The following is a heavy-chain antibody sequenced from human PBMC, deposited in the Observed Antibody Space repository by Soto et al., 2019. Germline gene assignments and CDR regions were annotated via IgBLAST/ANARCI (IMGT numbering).Heavy chain of an antibody. V-gene: IGHV5-51*01. CDR1: GHTFTTQYW. J-gene: IGHJ4*02. Sequence: PGESLKISCMASGHTFTTQYWIAWVRQMPGKGLEWMGIIYPGDSDTRYSPSFQGQVTISADKSISTAYLQWNSLKASDTAIYYCARTPYSTSSTRFDSWGQGTLVTVSS. CDR2: IYPGDSDT. CDR3: ARTPYSTSSTRFDS. D-gene: IGHD6-6*01.